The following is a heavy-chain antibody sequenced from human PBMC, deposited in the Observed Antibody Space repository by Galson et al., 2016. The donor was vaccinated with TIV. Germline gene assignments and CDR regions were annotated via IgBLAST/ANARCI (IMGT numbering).Heavy chain of an antibody. D-gene: IGHD6-13*01. CDR2: IYPRGSDT. Sequence: QSGAEVKKPGESLKISCQGSGYSFNNYWIGWARQMPGKGLEWMGIIYPRGSDTRYSPSFQGQVTISVDKSISTAYQQWSGLKAADTAIYYCTKCRGAAGIHADFGMWGQGTMVTVSS. J-gene: IGHJ3*02. V-gene: IGHV5-51*01. CDR1: GYSFNNYW. CDR3: TKCRGAAGIHADFGM.